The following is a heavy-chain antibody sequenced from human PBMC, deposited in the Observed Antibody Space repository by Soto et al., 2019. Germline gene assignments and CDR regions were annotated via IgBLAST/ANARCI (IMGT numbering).Heavy chain of an antibody. Sequence: LPLTCAVSGGSISSGGYSWSWIRQPPGKGLEWIGYIYHSGSTYYNPSLKSRVTISVDRSKNQFSLKLSSVTAADTAVYYCARGETGEFDYWGQGTLVTVSS. CDR2: IYHSGST. CDR3: ARGETGEFDY. D-gene: IGHD7-27*01. CDR1: GGSISSGGYS. J-gene: IGHJ4*02. V-gene: IGHV4-30-2*01.